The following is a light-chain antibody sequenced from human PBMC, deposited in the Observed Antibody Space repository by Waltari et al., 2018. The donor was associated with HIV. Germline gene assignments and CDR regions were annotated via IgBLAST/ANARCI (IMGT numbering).Light chain of an antibody. V-gene: IGKV1-12*01. CDR2: GAS. CDR1: QNIGRS. J-gene: IGKJ2*01. Sequence: IQMTQSPSSVSVSVGGGVSINCRASQNIGRSLAWYQVKPGKAPKLLVYGASRLNDGVPARFHATGSKSNFTLDINNLQSEDFAVYVCQQATSFPHTFG. CDR3: QQATSFPHT.